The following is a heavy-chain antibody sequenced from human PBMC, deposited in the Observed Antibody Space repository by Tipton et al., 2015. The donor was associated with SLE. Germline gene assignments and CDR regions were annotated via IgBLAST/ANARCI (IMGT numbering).Heavy chain of an antibody. Sequence: SLRLSCAASGFTSSNYGMHWVRQAPGKGLEWVAVTWFDGSNKNYADSVKGRFTISRDNSRNTLYLQMNSLRAEDTAVYYCARMDCSTTSCYLDWYFDLWGRGTLVTVSS. CDR2: TWFDGSNK. CDR1: GFTSSNYG. V-gene: IGHV3-33*01. CDR3: ARMDCSTTSCYLDWYFDL. D-gene: IGHD2-2*01. J-gene: IGHJ2*01.